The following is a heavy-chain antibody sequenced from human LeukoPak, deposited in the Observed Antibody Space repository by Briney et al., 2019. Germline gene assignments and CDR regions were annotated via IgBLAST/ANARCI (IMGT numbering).Heavy chain of an antibody. Sequence: GGSLRLSCAASGFTVRSIYMTWVRQAPGKGLEWVSSFYSGRSSYYADSVKGRFIISRDSSTDTLYLQMNSLRVEDTAVYFCARDRGYGYGFFDYWGQGTLVTVSS. CDR1: GFTVRSIY. J-gene: IGHJ4*02. V-gene: IGHV3-53*01. CDR2: FYSGRSS. CDR3: ARDRGYGYGFFDY. D-gene: IGHD5-18*01.